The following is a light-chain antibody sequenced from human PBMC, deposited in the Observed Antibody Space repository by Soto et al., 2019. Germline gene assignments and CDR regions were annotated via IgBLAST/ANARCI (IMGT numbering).Light chain of an antibody. CDR1: QSVLHISNGNSY. J-gene: IGKJ3*01. V-gene: IGKV4-1*01. CDR2: WSS. Sequence: DIVMTQSPDSLALSLCERATINCRSSQSVLHISNGNSYLAWYQQKPGQPPRLLIYWSSTRESGVPDRFSGSGSGTDFTLTVSSLQAEDAAVYYCQQYQSIPFTFGPGTKVHI. CDR3: QQYQSIPFT.